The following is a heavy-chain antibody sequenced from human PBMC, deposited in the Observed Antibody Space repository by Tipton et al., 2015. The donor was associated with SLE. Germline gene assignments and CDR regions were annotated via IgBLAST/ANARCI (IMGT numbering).Heavy chain of an antibody. CDR3: AREGGSSGFSYYFDY. CDR1: GGSISSGGYY. CDR2: IYYSGST. Sequence: TLSLTCTVSGGSISSGGYYWSWIRQHPGKGLEWIGYIYYSGSTYYNPSLKSRVTISVDTSKNQFSLKLSSVTAADTAVYYCAREGGSSGFSYYFDYWGQGTLVTVSS. J-gene: IGHJ4*02. V-gene: IGHV4-31*03. D-gene: IGHD6-19*01.